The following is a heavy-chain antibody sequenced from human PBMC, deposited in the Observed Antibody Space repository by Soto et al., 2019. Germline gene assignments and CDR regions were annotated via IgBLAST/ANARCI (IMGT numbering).Heavy chain of an antibody. CDR1: GYTFTSYT. CDR2: TNAGNGNK. Sequence: QVQLVQSGAEVKKPGASVKVSCQASGYTFTSYTLHWVRQAPGQGPEWMGWTNAGNGNKKYSQRFQGRLTITSDRPASTAYRELSSLNFEDTAVYYCARGGGWVGDPSFDSWGQGTLVTVSS. V-gene: IGHV1-3*01. CDR3: ARGGGWVGDPSFDS. J-gene: IGHJ4*02. D-gene: IGHD3-10*01.